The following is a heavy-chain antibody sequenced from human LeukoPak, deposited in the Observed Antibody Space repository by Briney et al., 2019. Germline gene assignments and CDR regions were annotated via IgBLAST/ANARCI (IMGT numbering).Heavy chain of an antibody. Sequence: ASVKVSCKASGGTFSSYAISWVRQAPGQGLEWMGGIIPIFGTANYAQKFQGRVTITADESTSTAYMELSSLRSEDTAVYYCARVVYGSGSYSWFDPWGQGTPVTVSS. J-gene: IGHJ5*02. V-gene: IGHV1-69*13. CDR1: GGTFSSYA. D-gene: IGHD3-10*01. CDR3: ARVVYGSGSYSWFDP. CDR2: IIPIFGTA.